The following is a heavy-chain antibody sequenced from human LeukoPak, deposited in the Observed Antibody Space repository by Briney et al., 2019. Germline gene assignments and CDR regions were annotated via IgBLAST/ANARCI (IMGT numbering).Heavy chain of an antibody. J-gene: IGHJ6*02. D-gene: IGHD5-18*01. CDR1: GFTFSSYA. CDR2: ISYDGSNK. V-gene: IGHV3-30-3*01. CDR3: ARDRDTAIPAYGMDV. Sequence: ALRLSCAASGFTFSSYAMHWVRQAPGKGLEWVAVISYDGSNKYYADSVKGRFTISRDNSKNTLYLQMNSLRAEDTAVYYCARDRDTAIPAYGMDVWGQGTTVTVSS.